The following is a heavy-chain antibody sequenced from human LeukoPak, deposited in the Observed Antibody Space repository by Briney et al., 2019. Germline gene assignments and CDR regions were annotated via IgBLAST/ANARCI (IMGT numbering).Heavy chain of an antibody. Sequence: ASVKVSCKASGYTFTGYYMHWVRQAPGQGLEWMGRINPNSGGTNYAQKFQGRVTMTRDTSISTAYMELSRLRSDDTAVYYCARELVVVPYGMGVWGQGTTVTVSS. D-gene: IGHD2-2*01. CDR1: GYTFTGYY. CDR2: INPNSGGT. J-gene: IGHJ6*02. V-gene: IGHV1-2*06. CDR3: ARELVVVPYGMGV.